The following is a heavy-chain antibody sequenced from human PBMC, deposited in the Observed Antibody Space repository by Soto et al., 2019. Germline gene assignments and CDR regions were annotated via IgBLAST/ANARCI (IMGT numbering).Heavy chain of an antibody. CDR1: GFAVSSNY. D-gene: IGHD5-18*01. CDR2: IYSGGST. Sequence: GGSLRLSCAASGFAVSSNYMSWVRQAPGKGLEWVSVIYSGGSTYYADSVKGRFTISRDNSKNTLYLQMNSLRAEDTAVYYCARGGPGDTAMVMIHSPSDYYYYGMDVWGQGTTVTVSS. CDR3: ARGGPGDTAMVMIHSPSDYYYYGMDV. J-gene: IGHJ6*02. V-gene: IGHV3-53*01.